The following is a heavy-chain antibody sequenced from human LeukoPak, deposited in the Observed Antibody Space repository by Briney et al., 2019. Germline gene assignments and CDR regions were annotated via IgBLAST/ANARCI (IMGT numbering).Heavy chain of an antibody. J-gene: IGHJ4*02. CDR1: GFTFSNYG. Sequence: GGSLRLSCTAYGFTFSNYGMHWVRQAPGKGLERVAVISYDGSNEYYGDSVKGRFTISRDNSKNPLFLQMNSLRPEDTAVYHCAKVALFSGYYPPFDYWGQGTLVSVSS. D-gene: IGHD3-22*01. CDR2: ISYDGSNE. CDR3: AKVALFSGYYPPFDY. V-gene: IGHV3-30*18.